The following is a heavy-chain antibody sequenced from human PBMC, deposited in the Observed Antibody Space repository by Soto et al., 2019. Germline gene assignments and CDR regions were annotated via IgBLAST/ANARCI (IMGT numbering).Heavy chain of an antibody. J-gene: IGHJ6*02. V-gene: IGHV1-69*01. CDR2: IIPLFGTT. CDR1: GDTFKNCV. D-gene: IGHD3-10*01. Sequence: QVQVVQSGVEVRRPGSSVKVSCKASGDTFKNCVISWVRQAPGQGLEWMGGIIPLFGTTDFAQRFQGRLTITTDESPTTAYMELSRLRSADTATYYCAAELGFGKLSVVWGQGTTVSVSS. CDR3: AAELGFGKLSVV.